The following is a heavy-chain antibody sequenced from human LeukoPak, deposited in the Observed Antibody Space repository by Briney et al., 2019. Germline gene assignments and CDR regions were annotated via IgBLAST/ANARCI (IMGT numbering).Heavy chain of an antibody. CDR3: ARYSGYEYYYHYYMDV. J-gene: IGHJ6*03. D-gene: IGHD5-12*01. Sequence: GGSLRLSCAASGFTFSSYGMSWVRQAPGKGLEWVSAISGSGGSTYYADSVKGRFTISRDNSKNTLYLQMNSLRAEDTAVYYCARYSGYEYYYHYYMDVWGKGTTVTISS. CDR2: ISGSGGST. V-gene: IGHV3-23*01. CDR1: GFTFSSYG.